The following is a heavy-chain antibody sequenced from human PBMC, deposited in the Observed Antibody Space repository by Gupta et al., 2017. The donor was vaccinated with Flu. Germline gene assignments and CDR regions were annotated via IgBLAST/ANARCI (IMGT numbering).Heavy chain of an antibody. CDR2: IWYDGSNK. V-gene: IGHV3-33*01. J-gene: IGHJ4*02. CDR3: ARDLNSVSSRWLQLNGVGPSDY. Sequence: WVAVIWYDGSNKYYADSVKGRFTISRDNSKNTLYLQMNSLRAEDTAVYYCARDLNSVSSRWLQLNGVGPSDYWGQGTLVTVSS. D-gene: IGHD5-12*01.